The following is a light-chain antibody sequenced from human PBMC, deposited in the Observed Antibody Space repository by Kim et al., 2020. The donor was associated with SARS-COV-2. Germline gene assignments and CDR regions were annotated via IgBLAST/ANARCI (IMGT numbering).Light chain of an antibody. CDR1: SSNIGNNA. V-gene: IGLV1-36*01. J-gene: IGLJ1*01. Sequence: QRVTISCSGSSSNIGNNAVNWYQQLPGKAPKLLIYYDDLLPSGVSDRFSGSKSGPSASLAISGLQSEDEADYYCAAWDDSLNGYVFGTGTKVTVL. CDR3: AAWDDSLNGYV. CDR2: YDD.